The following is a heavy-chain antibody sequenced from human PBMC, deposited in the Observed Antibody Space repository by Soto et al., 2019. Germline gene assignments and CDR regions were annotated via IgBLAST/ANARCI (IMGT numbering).Heavy chain of an antibody. D-gene: IGHD2-8*01. V-gene: IGHV3-48*03. CDR3: ARPSYCINGVCYPMAMDV. CDR2: MSPSGTTI. J-gene: IGHJ6*02. CDR1: GFTFSSYE. Sequence: EVQLVESGGGLVQPGGSLRLSCAASGFTFSSYEMSWVRQAPGKGLEWVSYMSPSGTTIYYADSVKGRFTISRDNAKNSLYLEMNSLRAEDTAVYHCARPSYCINGVCYPMAMDVWGQGTTVTVSS.